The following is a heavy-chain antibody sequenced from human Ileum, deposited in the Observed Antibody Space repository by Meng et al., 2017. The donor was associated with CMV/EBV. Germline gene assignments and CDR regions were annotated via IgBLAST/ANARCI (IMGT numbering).Heavy chain of an antibody. CDR3: ARDVGGGGRY. CDR2: INSDGSST. CDR1: GFTFSTYW. V-gene: IGHV3-74*01. J-gene: IGHJ4*02. D-gene: IGHD1-26*01. Sequence: VEVGGAGGGLVQPGGSRRFSCAASGFTFSTYWLDGVRQAPGKGLVWVSCINSDGSSTSYADSVKGRFTISRDNAKNTLYLQMNSLRAEDTAVFYCARDVGGGGRYWGQGTLVTVSS.